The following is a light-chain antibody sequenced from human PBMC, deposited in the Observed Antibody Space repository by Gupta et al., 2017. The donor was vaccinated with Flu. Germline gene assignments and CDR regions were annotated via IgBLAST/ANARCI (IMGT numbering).Light chain of an antibody. J-gene: IGLJ2*01. V-gene: IGLV2-11*03. CDR2: DVN. Sequence: TCSDVGGYKYVSWYQQHPGKAPKLMLYDVNKRPSGVPDRFSGSKSGNTASLTISGLQADDEADYYCCSYAGSNTGVFGGGTKLTVL. CDR3: CSYAGSNTGV. CDR1: CSDVGGYKY.